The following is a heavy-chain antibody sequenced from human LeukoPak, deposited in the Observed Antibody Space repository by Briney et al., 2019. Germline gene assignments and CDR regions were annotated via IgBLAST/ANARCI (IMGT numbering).Heavy chain of an antibody. CDR1: GYTLTELS. CDR2: VDPEDGET. D-gene: IGHD2-15*01. V-gene: IGHV1-24*01. J-gene: IGHJ4*02. Sequence: EASVKVSCKVSGYTLTELSIHWVRQAPGKGLEWMGGVDPEDGETIYAQKFQGRVTMTEDTSTDTAYMELSSLRSEDTAVYYCATPSSVVAATLFDYWGQGTLVTVSS. CDR3: ATPSSVVAATLFDY.